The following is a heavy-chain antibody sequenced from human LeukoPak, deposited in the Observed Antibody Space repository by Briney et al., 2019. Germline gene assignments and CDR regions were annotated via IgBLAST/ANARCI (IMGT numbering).Heavy chain of an antibody. J-gene: IGHJ6*03. CDR2: ISGSGGST. V-gene: IGHV3-23*01. CDR1: GFTFSSYA. D-gene: IGHD5-18*01. Sequence: PGGSLRLSCAASGFTFSSYAMSWVRQAPGKGLEWVSAISGSGGSTYYADSVKGRFTISRDNSKNTLYLQMNSLRAEDTAVYYCAKVEAGDTAMVSYYYYMDVWGKGTTVTVSS. CDR3: AKVEAGDTAMVSYYYYMDV.